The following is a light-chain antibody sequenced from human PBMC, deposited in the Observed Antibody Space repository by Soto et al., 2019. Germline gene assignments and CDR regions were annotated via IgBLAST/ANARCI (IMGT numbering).Light chain of an antibody. CDR2: DVT. CDR1: SSDVGGYNY. Sequence: QSALTQPASVSGSPGQSITISCTGTSSDVGGYNYVSWYQHHPGKAPKLIIYDVTNRPSGVSNPFSGSKSGNTASLTISGLQPEDEADYHCSSYTTSNTRQIVFGTGTKVTVL. V-gene: IGLV2-14*03. CDR3: SSYTTSNTRQIV. J-gene: IGLJ1*01.